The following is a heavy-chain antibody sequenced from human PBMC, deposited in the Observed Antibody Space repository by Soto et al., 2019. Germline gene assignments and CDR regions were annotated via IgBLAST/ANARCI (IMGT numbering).Heavy chain of an antibody. CDR3: ARWPDGYYYYGMDV. V-gene: IGHV1-8*01. J-gene: IGHJ6*02. CDR1: GYTFTSYD. Sequence: QVQLVQSGAEVKKPGASVKVSCKASGYTFTSYDINLVRQATGQGLEWMGWMNPNSGNTGYAQKFQGGVTMTRNNSISTAYMELSSLRSEDTVVYYCARWPDGYYYYGMDVWGPGTRVTVSS. CDR2: MNPNSGNT.